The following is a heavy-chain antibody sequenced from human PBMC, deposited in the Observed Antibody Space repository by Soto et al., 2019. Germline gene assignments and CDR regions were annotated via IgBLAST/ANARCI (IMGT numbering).Heavy chain of an antibody. J-gene: IGHJ4*02. V-gene: IGHV1-2*02. Sequence: ASVKVSCKASGYTFTGYYMHWVRQAPGQGLEWMGWINPNSGGTNYAQKFQGRVPMTRDTSISTAYMELSRLRSDDTAVYYCARVSGIAAVAFFDYWGQGTLVTVSS. CDR2: INPNSGGT. D-gene: IGHD6-13*01. CDR3: ARVSGIAAVAFFDY. CDR1: GYTFTGYY.